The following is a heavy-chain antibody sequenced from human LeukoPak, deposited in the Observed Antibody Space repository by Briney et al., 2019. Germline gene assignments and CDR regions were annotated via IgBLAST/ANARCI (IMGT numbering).Heavy chain of an antibody. CDR2: ISWNSGSI. CDR3: AKDLYAYSSSWTAFDY. Sequence: GGSLRLSCAASGFTFDDYAMHWVRQAPGKGLEWVSGISWNSGSIGYADSVKDRFTISRDNAKNSLYLQMNSLRAEDMALYYCAKDLYAYSSSWTAFDYWGQGTLVTVSS. CDR1: GFTFDDYA. D-gene: IGHD6-13*01. J-gene: IGHJ4*02. V-gene: IGHV3-9*03.